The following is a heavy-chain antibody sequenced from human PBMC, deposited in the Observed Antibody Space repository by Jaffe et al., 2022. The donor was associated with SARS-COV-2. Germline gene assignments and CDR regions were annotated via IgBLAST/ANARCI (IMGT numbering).Heavy chain of an antibody. CDR3: ARDGGYGGNSFGGGYWYFGL. J-gene: IGHJ2*01. CDR1: GFTFSSYS. V-gene: IGHV3-21*01. D-gene: IGHD4-17*01. CDR2: ISSSSSYI. Sequence: EVQLVESGGGLVKPGGSLRLSCAASGFTFSSYSMNWVRQAPGKGLEWVSSISSSSSYIYYADSVKGRFTIARDNAKNSLYLQMNTLRAEDTAVYYCARDGGYGGNSFGGGYWYFGLWGRGTLVTVSS.